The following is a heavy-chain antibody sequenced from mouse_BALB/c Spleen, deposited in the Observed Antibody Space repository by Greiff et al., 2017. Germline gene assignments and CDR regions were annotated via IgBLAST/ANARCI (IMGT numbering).Heavy chain of an antibody. J-gene: IGHJ3*01. V-gene: IGHV1-69*02. CDR1: GYTFTSYW. CDR2: IDPSDSET. CDR3: ARGFAY. Sequence: QVQLQQPGAELVKPGAPVKLSCKASGYTFTSYWMNWVKQRPGRGLEWIGRIDPSDSETHYNQKFKDKATLTVDKSSSIAYIQLSSLTSEDSAVYYCARGFAYWGQGTLVTVSA.